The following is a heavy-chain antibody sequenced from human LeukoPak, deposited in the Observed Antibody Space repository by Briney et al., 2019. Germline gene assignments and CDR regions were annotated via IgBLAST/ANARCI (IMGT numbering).Heavy chain of an antibody. CDR1: GYSFTSYW. CDR2: IYPGDSDT. D-gene: IGHD4-17*01. CDR3: ARLGGDYQIDY. J-gene: IGHJ4*02. V-gene: IGHV5-51*01. Sequence: GESLKISCKGSGYSFTSYWIAWVRQMPGKGLECMGIIYPGDSDTRSSPSFQGQVPISADKSRSTAYLQWSSLKASDRAMYYCARLGGDYQIDYWGQGTLVTVYS.